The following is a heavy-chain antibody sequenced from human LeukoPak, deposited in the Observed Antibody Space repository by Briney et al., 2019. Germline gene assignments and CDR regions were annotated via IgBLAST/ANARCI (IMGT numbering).Heavy chain of an antibody. Sequence: GGSLRLSCAASGFTFSSYAMHWVRQAPGKGLEWVAVISYDGSNKYYADSVKGRFTISRDNSKNTLYLQMNSLRPEDMAVYYCARDHGPLWRANHLDYFDYWGQGTLVTVSS. D-gene: IGHD3-3*01. CDR1: GFTFSSYA. V-gene: IGHV3-30*04. J-gene: IGHJ4*02. CDR2: ISYDGSNK. CDR3: ARDHGPLWRANHLDYFDY.